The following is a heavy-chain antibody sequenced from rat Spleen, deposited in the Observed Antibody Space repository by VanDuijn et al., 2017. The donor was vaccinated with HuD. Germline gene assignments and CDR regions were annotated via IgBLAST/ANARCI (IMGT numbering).Heavy chain of an antibody. Sequence: EVQLVESGGDLVQPGRSLKLSCAASGFTFRNYDMAWVRQAPTMGLEWVATISYGDSSGHSGTYYGDSVKGRFTISRDNAKATLYLQMNSLRSEDTATYYCARLTPFDYWGQGVMVTVSS. CDR3: ARLTPFDY. CDR2: ISYGDSSGHSGT. V-gene: IGHV5-22*01. D-gene: IGHD3-1*01. CDR1: GFTFRNYD. J-gene: IGHJ2*01.